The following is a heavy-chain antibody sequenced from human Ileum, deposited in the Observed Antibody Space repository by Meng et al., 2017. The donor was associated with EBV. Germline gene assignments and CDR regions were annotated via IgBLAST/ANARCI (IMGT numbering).Heavy chain of an antibody. J-gene: IGHJ4*02. CDR2: IHNTGTT. CDR1: VDSISSNNW. D-gene: IGHD3-16*01. Sequence: VRIEGAGPGLVKPCAILSLTRAVSVDSISSNNWWSWVRQSTGKGLEWIEEIHNTGTTTYNPSLKSRVTISVDKSENHFSLKLTSVTAADTDVYYCASGSDYVWGIWGQGTLVTVSS. CDR3: ASGSDYVWGI. V-gene: IGHV4-4*02.